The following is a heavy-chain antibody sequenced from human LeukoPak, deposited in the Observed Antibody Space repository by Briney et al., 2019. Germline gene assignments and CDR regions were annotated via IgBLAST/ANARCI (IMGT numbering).Heavy chain of an antibody. J-gene: IGHJ3*02. V-gene: IGHV3-53*01. D-gene: IGHD3-10*01. CDR3: ARDFVVNYGWGAFDI. CDR2: IYTGGST. Sequence: PGGSLRLSCAASGFTFSDYYMSWVRQAPGKGLEWVSVIYTGGSTYYADSVKGRFTISRDNSKNTLYLQMNSLRAEDTALYYCARDFVVNYGWGAFDIWGQGTMLTVSS. CDR1: GFTFSDYY.